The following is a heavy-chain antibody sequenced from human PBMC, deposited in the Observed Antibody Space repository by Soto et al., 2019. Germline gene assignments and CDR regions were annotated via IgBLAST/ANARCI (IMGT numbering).Heavy chain of an antibody. D-gene: IGHD6-19*01. CDR3: ARVGTVAGRDGLDV. Sequence: QVQLQESGPGLVQPSETLSLTCSVSGASITSFYWSWIRQPPGKGLEWIGYIYYNGSTKYNPSLKPRVTISGDTSKNHFSLNLNSVTAADTAVYYCARVGTVAGRDGLDVWGQGTTVTVSS. CDR2: IYYNGST. V-gene: IGHV4-59*01. CDR1: GASITSFY. J-gene: IGHJ6*02.